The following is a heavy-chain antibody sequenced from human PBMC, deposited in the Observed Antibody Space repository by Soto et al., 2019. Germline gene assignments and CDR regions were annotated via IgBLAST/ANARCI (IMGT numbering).Heavy chain of an antibody. D-gene: IGHD3-22*01. Sequence: EVQLLESGGGLVQPGGSLRLSCAASGFTFSSYAMSWVRQAPGKGLEWVSAISGSGGSTYYADSVKGRFTISRDNSKNTLYLQMNSRRAEDTAVYYCAKDIPTLHYYDSSGYYPPFDYWGQGTLVTVSS. J-gene: IGHJ4*02. V-gene: IGHV3-23*01. CDR1: GFTFSSYA. CDR3: AKDIPTLHYYDSSGYYPPFDY. CDR2: ISGSGGST.